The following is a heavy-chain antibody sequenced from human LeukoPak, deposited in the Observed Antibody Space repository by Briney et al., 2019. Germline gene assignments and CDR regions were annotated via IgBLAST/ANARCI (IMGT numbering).Heavy chain of an antibody. CDR2: MYSDGST. CDR3: ARDYGPTPFDY. J-gene: IGHJ4*02. CDR1: GFTVSSNY. Sequence: GGSLRLSCAASGFTVSSNYMTWVRQAPGMGLECVSVMYSDGSTFYADSVKGRFIMSRDNFKNTLYLQMNSLRAEDTAVYYCARDYGPTPFDYWGQGTLVIVSS. D-gene: IGHD4-17*01. V-gene: IGHV3-53*01.